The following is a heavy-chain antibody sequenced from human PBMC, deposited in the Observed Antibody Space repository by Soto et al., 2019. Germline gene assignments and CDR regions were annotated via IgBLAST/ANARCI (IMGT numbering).Heavy chain of an antibody. CDR2: IIPIFGTA. V-gene: IGHV1-69*13. J-gene: IGHJ4*02. D-gene: IGHD5-12*01. CDR1: GYTFTSYG. CDR3: AVAVDIVAMPLPH. Sequence: GASVKVSCKASGYTFTSYGISWVRQAPGQGLEWMGGIIPIFGTANYAQKFQGRVTITADESTSTAYMELSSLRSEDTAVYYCAVAVDIVAMPLPHSGQGTLVTVSS.